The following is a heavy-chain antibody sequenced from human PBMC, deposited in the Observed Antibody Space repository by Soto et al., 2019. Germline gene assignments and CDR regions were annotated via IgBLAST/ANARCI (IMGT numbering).Heavy chain of an antibody. Sequence: GASVKVSCKASGYTFTSYGISWARQAPGQGLEWMGWISAYNGNTNYAQKHQGRVTMTTDTSTSTAYMELRSLRSDDTSVYYCARDSNYDAIYYYYGMDVWGQGTTVTVSS. CDR2: ISAYNGNT. CDR3: ARDSNYDAIYYYYGMDV. CDR1: GYTFTSYG. J-gene: IGHJ6*02. V-gene: IGHV1-18*01. D-gene: IGHD4-4*01.